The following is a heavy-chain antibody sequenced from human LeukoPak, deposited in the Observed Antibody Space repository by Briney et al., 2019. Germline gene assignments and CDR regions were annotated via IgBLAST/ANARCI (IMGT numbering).Heavy chain of an antibody. CDR1: GGTSSSYA. J-gene: IGHJ4*02. CDR3: ARVIVVHGIYYFDY. CDR2: IIPIFGTA. V-gene: IGHV1-69*01. D-gene: IGHD1-26*01. Sequence: SVKVSCKASGGTSSSYAISWVRQAPGQGLEWMGGIIPIFGTANYAQKFQGRVTITADESTSTAYMELSSLRSEDTAVYYCARVIVVHGIYYFDYWGQGTLVTVSS.